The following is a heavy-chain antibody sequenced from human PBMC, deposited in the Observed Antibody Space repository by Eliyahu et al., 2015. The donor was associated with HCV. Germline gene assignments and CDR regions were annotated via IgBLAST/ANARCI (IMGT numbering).Heavy chain of an antibody. Sequence: QVQLVQXGAEVKKPGVSVXVSCXASGYTFTGXYMHWVRQAPGQGLEWMGWINPNSGGTNXAQKFQGRVTMTRDTSISTAYMELSRLTSDDTAVYYCARDVYYGSGRDGMDVWGQGTTVTVSS. CDR2: INPNSGGT. J-gene: IGHJ6*02. V-gene: IGHV1-2*02. D-gene: IGHD3-10*01. CDR3: ARDVYYGSGRDGMDV. CDR1: GYTFTGXY.